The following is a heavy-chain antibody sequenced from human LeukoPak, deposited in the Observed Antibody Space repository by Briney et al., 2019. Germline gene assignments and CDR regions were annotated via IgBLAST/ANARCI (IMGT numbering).Heavy chain of an antibody. V-gene: IGHV3-74*01. CDR2: INSDGSST. CDR3: AREGKLELPPYYYYYMDV. Sequence: GSLRLSCVVSGFNFSDYWMHWVRQAPGKGLVWVSRINSDGSSTHYADSVKGRFTISRDNSKNSLYLQMNSLRAEDTAVYYCAREGKLELPPYYYYYMDVWGKGTTVTVSS. CDR1: GFNFSDYW. D-gene: IGHD1-7*01. J-gene: IGHJ6*03.